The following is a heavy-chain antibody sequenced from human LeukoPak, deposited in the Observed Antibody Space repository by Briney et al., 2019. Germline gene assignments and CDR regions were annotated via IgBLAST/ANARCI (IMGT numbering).Heavy chain of an antibody. V-gene: IGHV4-39*07. CDR2: IYYSGST. CDR3: ARGTRGSDSSFDF. CDR1: GDSSDNSGFY. D-gene: IGHD1-1*01. J-gene: IGHJ4*02. Sequence: PSETLSLTCTVSGDSSDNSGFYWGWIRQPPGKGLEWIGNIYYSGSTYYNPSLKSRVTTSVDTSKNQFSLKLSSVTAADTAVYYCARGTRGSDSSFDFWGQGTLVTVSS.